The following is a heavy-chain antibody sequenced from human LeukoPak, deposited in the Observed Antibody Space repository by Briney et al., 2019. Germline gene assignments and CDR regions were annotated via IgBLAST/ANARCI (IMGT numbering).Heavy chain of an antibody. CDR1: GFTFSSYA. D-gene: IGHD6-13*01. CDR3: AKGGWSSWYDY. Sequence: GGSLRLSCAASGFTFSSYAMTWVRQAPGKGLEWVSTIRGSGDTTYYADSVKGRFTIPRDNSKNTLYLQMNSLRAEDTAVYYCAKGGWSSWYDYWGQGTLVTVSS. CDR2: IRGSGDTT. J-gene: IGHJ4*02. V-gene: IGHV3-23*01.